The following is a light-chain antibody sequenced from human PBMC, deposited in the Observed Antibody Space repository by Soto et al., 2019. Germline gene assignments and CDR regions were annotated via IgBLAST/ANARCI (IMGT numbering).Light chain of an antibody. CDR2: GAS. CDR3: QQYSSPPRT. CDR1: QSVSSY. V-gene: IGKV3-20*01. J-gene: IGKJ1*01. Sequence: EIVLTQSPGSLSLSPGERATLSCRASQSVSSYLAWYQQKPGQAPRLLISGASSRRNGVPDRFSGSGSGTDFRLTISRLEPDDSAVYYCQQYSSPPRTFGQGTKVEIK.